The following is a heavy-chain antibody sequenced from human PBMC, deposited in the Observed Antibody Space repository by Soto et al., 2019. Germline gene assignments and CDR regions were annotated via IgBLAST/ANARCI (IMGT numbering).Heavy chain of an antibody. CDR3: AKQADV. CDR2: ISYDGSNK. CDR1: GFTFSSYG. J-gene: IGHJ6*02. Sequence: QVQLVESGGGVVQPGRSLRLSCAASGFTFSSYGMHWVRQAPSKGLEWVAVISYDGSNKYYADSVKGRFTISRDNSKNTLYLQMNSLRAEDTAVYYCAKQADVWGQGTTVTVSS. V-gene: IGHV3-30*18.